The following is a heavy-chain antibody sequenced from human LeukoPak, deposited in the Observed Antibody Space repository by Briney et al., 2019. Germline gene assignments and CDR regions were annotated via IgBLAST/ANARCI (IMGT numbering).Heavy chain of an antibody. CDR3: AGRVWDTAMVNFDY. J-gene: IGHJ4*02. Sequence: PGRSLRLSCAASGFTFSSYAMHWVRQAPGKGLEWVAVISYDGSNKYYADSVKGRFTISRDNSKNTLYLQMNSLRAEDTAVYYCAGRVWDTAMVNFDYWGQGTLVTVSS. V-gene: IGHV3-30*04. D-gene: IGHD5-18*01. CDR2: ISYDGSNK. CDR1: GFTFSSYA.